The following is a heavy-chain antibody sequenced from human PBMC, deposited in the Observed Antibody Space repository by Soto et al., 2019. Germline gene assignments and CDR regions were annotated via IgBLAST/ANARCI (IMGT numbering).Heavy chain of an antibody. V-gene: IGHV3-30*04. CDR2: ISRDGSNK. CDR1: GFTFSRYA. J-gene: IGHJ4*02. CDR3: ARSRNSAVADSFDF. D-gene: IGHD3-10*01. Sequence: QVQVVESGGGVVQPGRSLRLSCAASGFTFSRYAIHWVRQAPSKGLEWVAVISRDGSNKYYVDSVKGRFTISRDNSKNTLYLQMNSLRDEDTAVYYCARSRNSAVADSFDFWGQGTLVTVSS.